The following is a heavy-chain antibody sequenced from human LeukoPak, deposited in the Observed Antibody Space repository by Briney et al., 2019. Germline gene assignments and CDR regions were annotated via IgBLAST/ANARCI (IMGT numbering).Heavy chain of an antibody. V-gene: IGHV3-48*04. D-gene: IGHD3-10*01. CDR2: ISSNSSTI. Sequence: GGSLRLSCAASGITFSRYSMNWVRQAPGKGLEWVSYISSNSSTIYYADSVKGRFTISRDDAKNSLHLQMNSLRVEDTAVYYCAMVRGVIFDYWGQRTLVTVSS. CDR1: GITFSRYS. CDR3: AMVRGVIFDY. J-gene: IGHJ4*02.